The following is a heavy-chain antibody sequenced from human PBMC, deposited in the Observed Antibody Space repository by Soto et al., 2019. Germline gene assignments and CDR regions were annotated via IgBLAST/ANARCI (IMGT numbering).Heavy chain of an antibody. J-gene: IGHJ5*02. Sequence: SETLSLTCAVSGGSFSGGYWSWIRQPPGKGLEWIGEINHSGSTNYNPSLKSRVTISVDTSKNQFSLKLSSVTAADTAVYYCARDSTVSSGRKLCWFDPWGQGTLVTVSS. V-gene: IGHV4-34*01. CDR3: ARDSTVSSGRKLCWFDP. CDR2: INHSGST. D-gene: IGHD4-4*01. CDR1: GGSFSGGY.